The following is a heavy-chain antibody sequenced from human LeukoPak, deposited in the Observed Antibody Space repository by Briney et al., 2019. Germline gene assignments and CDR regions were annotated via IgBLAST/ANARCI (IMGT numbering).Heavy chain of an antibody. Sequence: SETLSLTCAVYGGSFSGYYWSWIRQPLGKGLEWIGEINHSGSTNYNPSLKSRVTISVDTSKNQFSLKLSSVTAADTAVYYCARGLPRIAARFWTDYWGQGTLVTVSS. CDR3: ARGLPRIAARFWTDY. CDR1: GGSFSGYY. CDR2: INHSGST. D-gene: IGHD6-6*01. V-gene: IGHV4-34*01. J-gene: IGHJ4*02.